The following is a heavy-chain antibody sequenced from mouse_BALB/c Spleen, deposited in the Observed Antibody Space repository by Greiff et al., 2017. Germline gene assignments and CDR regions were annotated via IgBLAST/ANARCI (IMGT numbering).Heavy chain of an antibody. Sequence: QVQLQQSGAELVKPGASVKLSCKASGYTFTSYWMHWVKQRPGQGLEWIGEINPSNGRTNYNEKFKSKATLTVDKSSSTAYMQLSSLTSEDSAVYYCARSVFYYAMDYWGQGTSVTVSS. CDR2: INPSNGRT. V-gene: IGHV1S81*02. CDR1: GYTFTSYW. J-gene: IGHJ4*01. CDR3: ARSVFYYAMDY.